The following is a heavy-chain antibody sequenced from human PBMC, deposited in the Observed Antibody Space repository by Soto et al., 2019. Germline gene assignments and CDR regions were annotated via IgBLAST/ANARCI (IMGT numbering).Heavy chain of an antibody. CDR1: GFRFSSYA. CDR3: ARVLFPYMDV. CDR2: ISGSGDGT. V-gene: IGHV3-23*01. J-gene: IGHJ6*03. D-gene: IGHD2-21*01. Sequence: GGSLRLSCAASGFRFSSYAMSWVRQAPGKGLEWVSAISGSGDGTYYADSVKGRFTISRDNSKNTLYLQMNSLRAEDTAVYYCARVLFPYMDVWGKGTTVTVSS.